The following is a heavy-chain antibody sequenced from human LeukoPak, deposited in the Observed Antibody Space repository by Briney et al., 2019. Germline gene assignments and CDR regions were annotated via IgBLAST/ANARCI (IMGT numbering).Heavy chain of an antibody. J-gene: IGHJ4*02. CDR3: ARSSAVAGTGPLDY. V-gene: IGHV3-33*01. D-gene: IGHD6-19*01. Sequence: PGGSLRLSCAASGFTFSSYGMHWVRHAPGKGLEWVAVIWYDGSNKYYADSVKGRFTISRDNSKNTLYLQMNSLRAEDTAVYYCARSSAVAGTGPLDYWGQGTLVTVSS. CDR2: IWYDGSNK. CDR1: GFTFSSYG.